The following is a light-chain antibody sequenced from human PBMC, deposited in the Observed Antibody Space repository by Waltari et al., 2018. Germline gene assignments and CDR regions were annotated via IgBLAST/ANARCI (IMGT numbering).Light chain of an antibody. CDR2: GVS. CDR1: SSDVGGYNY. Sequence: QSALTQPPSASGSPGQSVTISCTGTSSDVGGYNYVSWYQQHPGKAPKLMIYGVSQRSSGVPDLFSGSKSGNTASLTVSGLQAEDEADYYCSSYAGSNTVVFGGGTKLTVL. J-gene: IGLJ2*01. CDR3: SSYAGSNTVV. V-gene: IGLV2-8*01.